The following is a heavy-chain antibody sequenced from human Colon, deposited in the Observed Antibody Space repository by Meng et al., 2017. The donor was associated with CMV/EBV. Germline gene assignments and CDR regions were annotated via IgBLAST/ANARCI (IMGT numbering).Heavy chain of an antibody. CDR1: GLTFGSST. V-gene: IGHV3-21*01. CDR2: INSYAYNV. Sequence: GGSLRLSCVVSGLTFGSSTMSWVRQAPGKGLEWVASINSYAYNVGYADSVKGRFTISRDNAKNSLYLQMNSLGAEDTAVYFCEREIRRAWFDPWGQGTLVTVSS. CDR3: EREIRRAWFDP. J-gene: IGHJ5*02.